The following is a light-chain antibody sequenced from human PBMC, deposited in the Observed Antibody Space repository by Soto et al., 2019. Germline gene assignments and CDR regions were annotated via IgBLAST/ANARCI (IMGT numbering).Light chain of an antibody. J-gene: IGKJ1*01. V-gene: IGKV4-1*01. CDR1: HSVLSSSNNMNY. Sequence: DIVMTQSPDSLAVSLGEGATINCKSSHSVLSSSNNMNYLAWFQQKPGQPPRLLIYWASTRESGVPDRFSGSGSGTDFTLTISSLQAEDVAVYYCQQYQSGPWTFGPGTKVEI. CDR3: QQYQSGPWT. CDR2: WAS.